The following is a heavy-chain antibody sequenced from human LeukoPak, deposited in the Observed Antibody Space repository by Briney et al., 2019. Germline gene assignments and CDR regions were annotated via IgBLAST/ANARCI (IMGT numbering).Heavy chain of an antibody. CDR1: GGSISSESYY. J-gene: IGHJ4*02. D-gene: IGHD3-3*01. V-gene: IGHV4-39*07. CDR2: IYHTGNT. CDR3: ARSYYDFWSPTGSFDY. Sequence: PSETLSLTCSVSGGSISSESYYWGWIRQPPGKGLEWIGTIYHTGNTFFNPSLKRRVTISLDTSKNQFSLKLSSVTAADRAVYYCARSYYDFWSPTGSFDYWGQGTLVTVSS.